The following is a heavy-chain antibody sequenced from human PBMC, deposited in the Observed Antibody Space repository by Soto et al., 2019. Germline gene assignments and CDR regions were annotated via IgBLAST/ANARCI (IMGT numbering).Heavy chain of an antibody. Sequence: GASVKVSCKASGYTFTGYYMHWVRQAPGQGLEWMGWINPNSGGTNYAQKFQGWVTMTRDTSISTAYMELSRLRSDDTAVYYCARAVKLGSGGSCYPPGDWFDPWGQGTLVTVSS. CDR1: GYTFTGYY. CDR3: ARAVKLGSGGSCYPPGDWFDP. D-gene: IGHD2-15*01. CDR2: INPNSGGT. V-gene: IGHV1-2*04. J-gene: IGHJ5*02.